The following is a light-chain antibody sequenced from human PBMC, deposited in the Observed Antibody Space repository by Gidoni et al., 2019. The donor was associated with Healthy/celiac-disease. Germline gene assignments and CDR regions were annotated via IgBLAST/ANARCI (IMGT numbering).Light chain of an antibody. V-gene: IGKV1-39*01. CDR2: AAS. CDR1: QSISSH. Sequence: DIQMTQSPSSLSASVGDRVTITCRASQSISSHLNWYQQKPGKAPKLLIYAASSLQSGVPSRFSGSGSGTDFTLTISSLQPEDFATDYCQQSYSTPRYTFGQGTKLEIK. J-gene: IGKJ2*01. CDR3: QQSYSTPRYT.